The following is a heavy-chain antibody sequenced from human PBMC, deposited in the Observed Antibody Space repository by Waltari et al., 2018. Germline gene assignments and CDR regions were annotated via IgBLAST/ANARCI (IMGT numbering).Heavy chain of an antibody. J-gene: IGHJ4*02. V-gene: IGHV4-39*01. CDR2: VHNTEST. D-gene: IGHD3-22*01. Sequence: QMQLQESGPGLVKPSETLSLTCAVSGGPISSNSSFWGWMRQPPGKGLEWIGSVHNTESTHYDPSLKSRVTISGDTSKNRFSLNLTSVTAADTAVYYCARHASSGSIDHWGQGVLVTVSS. CDR1: GGPISSNSSF. CDR3: ARHASSGSIDH.